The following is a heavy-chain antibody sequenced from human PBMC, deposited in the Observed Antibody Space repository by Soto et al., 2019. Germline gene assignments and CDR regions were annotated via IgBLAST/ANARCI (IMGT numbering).Heavy chain of an antibody. CDR1: GFTFSSYG. CDR2: ISYDGSNK. D-gene: IGHD3-16*01. V-gene: IGHV3-30*18. CDR3: AKDRHHRLGRPTYYFDY. Sequence: GGSLRLSCAASGFTFSSYGMHWVRQAPGKGLEWVAVISYDGSNKYYADSVKGRFTISRDNSKNTLYLQMNSLRAEDTAVYYCAKDRHHRLGRPTYYFDYWGQGTLVTVPQ. J-gene: IGHJ4*02.